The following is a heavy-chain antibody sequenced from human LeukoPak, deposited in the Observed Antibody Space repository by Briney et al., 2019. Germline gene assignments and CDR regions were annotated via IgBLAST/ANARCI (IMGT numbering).Heavy chain of an antibody. V-gene: IGHV3-64D*09. Sequence: GGSLILSCAASGFPFASYHLHWVRQAPGKGLQYVSGITPNGGSTYYADSVKGRFTISRDNSKNTLYLQMASLRVEDTAVYYCVKDRELVYWGQGTLVTVSS. CDR3: VKDRELVY. CDR2: ITPNGGST. J-gene: IGHJ4*02. D-gene: IGHD6-6*01. CDR1: GFPFASYH.